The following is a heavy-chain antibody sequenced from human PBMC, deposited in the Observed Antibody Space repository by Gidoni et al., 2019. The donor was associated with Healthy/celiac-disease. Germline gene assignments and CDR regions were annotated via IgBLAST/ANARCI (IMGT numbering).Heavy chain of an antibody. CDR3: AKDIRDDSSGYYLDY. J-gene: IGHJ4*02. CDR1: GFTFDDYT. V-gene: IGHV3-43*01. Sequence: EVQLVESGGVVVQPGGSLRLSCAASGFTFDDYTRHWVRQAPGKGLDWVSLISWDGGRTYYADTVKGRFTISRDNSKNSLYLQMNSLRTEDTALYYCAKDIRDDSSGYYLDYWGQGTLVTVAS. D-gene: IGHD3-22*01. CDR2: ISWDGGRT.